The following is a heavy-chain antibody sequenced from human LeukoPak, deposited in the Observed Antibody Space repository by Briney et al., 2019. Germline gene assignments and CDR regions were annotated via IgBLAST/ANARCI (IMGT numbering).Heavy chain of an antibody. J-gene: IGHJ3*02. Sequence: SVKDSCKASGGTFSSYAISWVRQAPGQGLEWMGGIIPIFGTANYAQKFQGRVTITADKSTSTAYMELSSLRSEDTAVYYCARDVTATASDAFDIWGQGTMVTVSS. CDR2: IIPIFGTA. V-gene: IGHV1-69*06. D-gene: IGHD2-21*02. CDR3: ARDVTATASDAFDI. CDR1: GGTFSSYA.